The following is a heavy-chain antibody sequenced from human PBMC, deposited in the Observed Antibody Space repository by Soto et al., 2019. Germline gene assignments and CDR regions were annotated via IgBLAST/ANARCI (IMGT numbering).Heavy chain of an antibody. CDR1: GFTFSSYA. V-gene: IGHV3-30-3*01. CDR2: ISDDGVNK. Sequence: QVQLVESGGGVVQPGRSLRLSCAASGFTFSSYAMHWVRQAPGKGLEWVAVISDDGVNKYYADSVKGRFTISRDNPKNTLYLQMNSLRPEDTAVYYCASSFAGTTGTGIDYWGQGTLVAVSS. J-gene: IGHJ4*02. CDR3: ASSFAGTTGTGIDY. D-gene: IGHD1-1*01.